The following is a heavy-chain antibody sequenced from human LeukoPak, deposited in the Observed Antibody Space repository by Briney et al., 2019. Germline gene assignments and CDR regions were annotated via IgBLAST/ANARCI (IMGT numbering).Heavy chain of an antibody. CDR1: GFTFSSYS. V-gene: IGHV3-21*01. J-gene: IGHJ6*02. CDR3: ARVITGTTSYGMDV. Sequence: PGGSLRLSCAASGFTFSSYSMNWVRQAPGKGLEWVSSISSSSSYIYYADSVKGRFTISRDNVKNSLYLQMNSLRAEDTAVYYCARVITGTTSYGMDVWGQGTTVTVSS. CDR2: ISSSSSYI. D-gene: IGHD1-7*01.